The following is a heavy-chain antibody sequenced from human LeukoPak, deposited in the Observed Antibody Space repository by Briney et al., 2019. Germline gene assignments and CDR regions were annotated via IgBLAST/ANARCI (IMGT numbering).Heavy chain of an antibody. D-gene: IGHD3-22*01. J-gene: IGHJ4*02. CDR2: ISGSGGST. Sequence: PGGSLRLSCAASGFTFNSYAMNWVRQAPGKGLEWVSGISGSGGSTDYADSVKGQFTISRDNSKNTVYMQMNSLRAEDTAVYYCAKPSGSSGYYTLFDYWGQGTLVTVSS. V-gene: IGHV3-23*01. CDR1: GFTFNSYA. CDR3: AKPSGSSGYYTLFDY.